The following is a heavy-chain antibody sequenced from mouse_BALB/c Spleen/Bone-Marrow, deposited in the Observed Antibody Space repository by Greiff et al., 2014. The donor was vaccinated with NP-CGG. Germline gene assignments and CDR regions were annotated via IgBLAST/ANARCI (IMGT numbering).Heavy chain of an antibody. CDR3: TTSRGYNWFAY. D-gene: IGHD2-2*01. J-gene: IGHJ3*01. CDR1: GYTFTSYY. Sequence: VQLQQSGAELVKPGASVKLSCKASGYTFTSYYMYWVKQRPGQGLEWIGEINPSNGGADFNEEFKIKATLTVDKSSSTAYMQLSSPTSEDSAVYYCTTSRGYNWFAYWGQGTLVTVSA. CDR2: INPSNGGA. V-gene: IGHV1S81*02.